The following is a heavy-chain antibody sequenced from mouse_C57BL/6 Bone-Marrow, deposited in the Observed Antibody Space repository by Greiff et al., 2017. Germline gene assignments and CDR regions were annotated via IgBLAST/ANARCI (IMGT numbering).Heavy chain of an antibody. V-gene: IGHV2-3*01. CDR1: GFSLTSYG. Sequence: VQLQESGPGLVAPSPSLSITCTVSGFSLTSYGVSWVRQTPGKGLEWLGVIWGDGSTNYHSDLISRLSISKENATSQVFLKLNRLHTDDTATYYCAKTPDDYDMDYWCQGTSVTVSS. J-gene: IGHJ4*01. D-gene: IGHD2-4*01. CDR2: IWGDGST. CDR3: AKTPDDYDMDY.